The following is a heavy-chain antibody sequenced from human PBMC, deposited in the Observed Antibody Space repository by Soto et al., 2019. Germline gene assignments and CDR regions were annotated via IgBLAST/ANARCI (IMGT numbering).Heavy chain of an antibody. CDR3: ALPRGTFYGADCSYYYYYANDV. CDR2: ISGSGDNT. D-gene: IGHD2-21*02. V-gene: IGHV3-23*01. CDR1: GVTFTSYA. Sequence: GSLSLSCAAHGVTFTSYATNLVRQAPGLGLEWVSGISGSGDNTYYADSVKGRFTISRDNSKNTLYLQMNSLRVEDTAVYYFALPRGTFYGADCSYYYYYANDVCGQGTKVTISS. J-gene: IGHJ6*02.